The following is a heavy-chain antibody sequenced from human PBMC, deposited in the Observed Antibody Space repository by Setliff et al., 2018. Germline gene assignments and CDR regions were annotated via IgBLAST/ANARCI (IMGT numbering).Heavy chain of an antibody. CDR2: IIPIFGTA. CDR3: ATGSRPYYYYYMDV. V-gene: IGHV1-69*13. Sequence: GASVKVSCKASGGTFSSYAISWVRQAPGQGLEWMGGIIPIFGTANYAQKFQDRVTITADESTSTAYMELSSLRSEDTAVYYCATGSRPYYYYYMDVWGKGTTVTVS. CDR1: GGTFSSYA. J-gene: IGHJ6*03.